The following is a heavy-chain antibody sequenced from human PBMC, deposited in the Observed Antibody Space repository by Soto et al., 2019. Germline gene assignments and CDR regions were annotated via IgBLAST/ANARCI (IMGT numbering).Heavy chain of an antibody. CDR3: VHRRRDSAAHWDY. CDR2: IYWHNDK. D-gene: IGHD1-1*01. CDR1: GVSLRTSRVD. J-gene: IGHJ4*02. V-gene: IGHV2-5*01. Sequence: GPMMVTRTHTRTLSTTFCGVSLRTSRVDVGWIREPPGKALEWLALIYWHNDKPYSPPLNNRLTVTKDDSKNQVVLTMTDMDPVDKATYYCVHRRRDSAAHWDYWGPGILVTVSS.